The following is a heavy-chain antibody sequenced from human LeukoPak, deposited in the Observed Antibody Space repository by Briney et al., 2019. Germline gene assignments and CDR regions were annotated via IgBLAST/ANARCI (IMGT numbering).Heavy chain of an antibody. D-gene: IGHD3-22*01. CDR1: GGSISSYY. J-gene: IGHJ5*02. Sequence: PSETLSLTCTVSGGSISSYYWSWIRQPAGKGLEWIGRIYTSGSTNYNPSLKSRVTISVDTSKNQFSLKLSSVTAADTAVYYCARDADYYDSSGYYYGISWFDPWGQGTLVTVSS. V-gene: IGHV4-4*07. CDR2: IYTSGST. CDR3: ARDADYYDSSGYYYGISWFDP.